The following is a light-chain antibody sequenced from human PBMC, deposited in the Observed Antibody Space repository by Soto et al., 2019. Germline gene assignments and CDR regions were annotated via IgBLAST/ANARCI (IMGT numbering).Light chain of an antibody. CDR1: QGISSF. Sequence: IRMTQSPSSFSASTGDRVTITCRASQGISSFLAWYQQKSGKAPKLLMYAASTLQSGVPSRFSGSGSGTDFTLTISSLQSEDFATYYCQQLNSYLITFGQGTRLEIK. CDR2: AAS. V-gene: IGKV1-8*01. J-gene: IGKJ5*01. CDR3: QQLNSYLIT.